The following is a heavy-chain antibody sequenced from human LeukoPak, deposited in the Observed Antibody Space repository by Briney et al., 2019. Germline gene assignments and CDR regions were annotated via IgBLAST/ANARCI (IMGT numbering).Heavy chain of an antibody. D-gene: IGHD3-10*01. CDR3: ARQYYGSGTWGGEGFGLDV. Sequence: PGESLKISCKGSGYSFTSYWIGWVRQMPGKGLEWMGIIYPGDYETGYSPSFQGQVTISADKYIRVAYLQWRSLKASDTAIYYCARQYYGSGTWGGEGFGLDVWGQGTTVTVSS. J-gene: IGHJ6*02. CDR2: IYPGDYET. CDR1: GYSFTSYW. V-gene: IGHV5-51*01.